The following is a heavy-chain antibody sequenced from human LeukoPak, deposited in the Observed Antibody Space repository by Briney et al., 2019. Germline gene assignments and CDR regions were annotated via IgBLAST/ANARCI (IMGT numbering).Heavy chain of an antibody. CDR1: GVSISSGGYF. Sequence: SQTLSLTCTVSGVSISSGGYFWTWIRQPPGKGLEGIGYIYSGGSTSYNPSLKSRVTISVDRSKKQISLKLSSVTAADTAVYYCARVSRYSSSWYGIFDYWGQGTLVTVSS. J-gene: IGHJ4*02. D-gene: IGHD6-13*01. V-gene: IGHV4-30-2*01. CDR2: IYSGGST. CDR3: ARVSRYSSSWYGIFDY.